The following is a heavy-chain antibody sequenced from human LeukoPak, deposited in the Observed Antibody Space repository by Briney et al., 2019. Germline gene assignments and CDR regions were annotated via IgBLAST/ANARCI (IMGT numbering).Heavy chain of an antibody. V-gene: IGHV4-34*01. CDR2: INHSGST. D-gene: IGHD3-16*01. CDR3: ARGKVGDYYYMDV. CDR1: GGSFSNYY. Sequence: SETLSLTYAVYGGSFSNYYWSWIRQPPGKGLEWIGEINHSGSTNYNPSLKSRVTISVDTSKNQFSLKLSSVTAADTAVYYCARGKVGDYYYMDVWGKGTTVTISS. J-gene: IGHJ6*03.